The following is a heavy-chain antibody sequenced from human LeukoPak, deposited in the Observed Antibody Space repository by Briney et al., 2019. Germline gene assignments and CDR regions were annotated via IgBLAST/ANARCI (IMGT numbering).Heavy chain of an antibody. CDR1: GYTFTGYY. Sequence: ASVKVSCKASGYTFTGYYMPWVRQAPGQGLEWMGRINPNSGGTNYAQKFQGRVTMTRDTSISTAYMELSRLRSDDTAVYYCARDRLIVGAYFDYWGQGTLVTVSS. CDR2: INPNSGGT. D-gene: IGHD1-26*01. J-gene: IGHJ4*02. V-gene: IGHV1-2*06. CDR3: ARDRLIVGAYFDY.